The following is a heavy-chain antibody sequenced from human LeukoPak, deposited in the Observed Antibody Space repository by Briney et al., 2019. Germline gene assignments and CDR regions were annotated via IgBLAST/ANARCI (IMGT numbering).Heavy chain of an antibody. Sequence: GGSLRLSCAASGFTFSDYYMSWVRQAPGKGLEWVSSISSSSSYIYYADSVKGRFTISRDNAKNSLYLQMNSLRAEHTAVYYCARAVRCSGGSCYSRYYYYYYMDVWGKGTPVTVSS. CDR3: ARAVRCSGGSCYSRYYYYYYMDV. CDR1: GFTFSDYY. D-gene: IGHD2-15*01. J-gene: IGHJ6*03. V-gene: IGHV3-21*01. CDR2: ISSSSSYI.